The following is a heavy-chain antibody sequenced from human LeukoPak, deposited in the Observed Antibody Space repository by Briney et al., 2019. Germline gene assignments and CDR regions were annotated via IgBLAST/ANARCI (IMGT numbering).Heavy chain of an antibody. V-gene: IGHV6-1*01. CDR1: GDSVSSNSAA. D-gene: IGHD3-22*01. J-gene: IGHJ4*02. CDR3: ARGPRPRTEYYYDSSGFDY. Sequence: SQTLSLTCAISGDSVSSNSAAWNWIRQSPSRGLEWLGRTYYRSMWYNDYAVSVKSRITVNPDTSKNQFSLQLNSVTPEDTAVYYCARGPRPRTEYYYDSSGFDYWGQGTLVTVSS. CDR2: TYYRSMWYN.